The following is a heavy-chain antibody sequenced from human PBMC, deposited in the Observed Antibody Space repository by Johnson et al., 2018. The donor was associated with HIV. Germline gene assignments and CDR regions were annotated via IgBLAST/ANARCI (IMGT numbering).Heavy chain of an antibody. CDR3: TTAIFGVIVHAFDI. CDR1: EFTVSSNY. CDR2: IYSGGST. V-gene: IGHV3-53*01. D-gene: IGHD3-3*01. J-gene: IGHJ3*02. Sequence: VQLVESGGKLIQPGGSLRLSCAASEFTVSSNYMSWVRQAPGKGLEWVSVIYSGGSTYYADSVKGRFTISRDNSKNTLYLQMNSLKTEDTAVYYCTTAIFGVIVHAFDIWGQGTMVTVSS.